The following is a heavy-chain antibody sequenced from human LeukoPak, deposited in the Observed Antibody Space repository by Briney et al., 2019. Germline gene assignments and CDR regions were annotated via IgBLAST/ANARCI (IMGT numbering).Heavy chain of an antibody. J-gene: IGHJ4*02. Sequence: PSETLSLTGSVSGGSISTYYWNWIRQPPGKGLEWIGYIHYSGNTNYNPSLKSRVTISVDTSKNQFSLKLSSVTAADTAVYYCTSGGGYYGSGKFLVWWDQGTLVTVSP. D-gene: IGHD3-10*01. CDR2: IHYSGNT. CDR1: GGSISTYY. CDR3: TSGGGYYGSGKFLVW. V-gene: IGHV4-59*01.